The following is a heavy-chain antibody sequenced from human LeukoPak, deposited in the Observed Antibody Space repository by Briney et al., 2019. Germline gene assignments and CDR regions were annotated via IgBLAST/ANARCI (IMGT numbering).Heavy chain of an antibody. CDR2: ISSSGSTI. CDR3: ARERGISRDGYNFDAFDI. V-gene: IGHV3-11*04. J-gene: IGHJ3*02. D-gene: IGHD5-24*01. Sequence: GGSLRLSCAASGFTFSDYYMSWIRQAPGKGLEWVSYISSSGSTIYYADSVKGRFTISRDNAKNSLYLQMNSLRAEDTAVYYCARERGISRDGYNFDAFDIWGQGTMVTVSS. CDR1: GFTFSDYY.